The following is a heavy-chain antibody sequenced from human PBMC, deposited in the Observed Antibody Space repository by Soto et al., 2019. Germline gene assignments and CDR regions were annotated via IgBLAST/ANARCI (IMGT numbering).Heavy chain of an antibody. V-gene: IGHV3-11*01. J-gene: IGHJ3*01. CDR2: MSSGGSPV. CDR1: GFTVSDYF. D-gene: IGHD6-6*01. CDR3: ARYSSSFAFDV. Sequence: PVGSLRLSCAASGFTVSDYFMSWIRQAPGKGLEWLSYMSSGGSPVYCADSVKGRFTISRENAKNSLFLQMNSLRAEDTAVYYCARYSSSFAFDVWGQGTMVTVSS.